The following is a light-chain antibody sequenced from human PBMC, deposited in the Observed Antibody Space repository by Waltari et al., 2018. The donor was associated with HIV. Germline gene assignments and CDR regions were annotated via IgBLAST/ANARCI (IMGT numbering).Light chain of an antibody. J-gene: IGKJ1*01. V-gene: IGKV3-20*01. CDR2: GAS. CDR3: QQYGSSPWT. CDR1: QTVTSNS. Sequence: DSVLTQSPGTLSLSPGERTTLSCRASQTVTSNSLAWYQQKPGQAPRLVIYGASSRATGIPDRFSGSGSGTDFTLIISRLEPEDSAVYHCQQYGSSPWTFGQGTKVEIK.